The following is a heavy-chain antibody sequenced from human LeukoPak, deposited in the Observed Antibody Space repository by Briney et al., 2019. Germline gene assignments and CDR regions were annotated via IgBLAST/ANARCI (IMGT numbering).Heavy chain of an antibody. CDR3: ARGRGLYWYYYYYMDV. CDR1: GYTFTSYD. D-gene: IGHD2-15*01. Sequence: ASVKVSCKASGYTFTSYDINWVRQATGQGLEWMGWMNPNSGNTGYAQKFQGRVTMTRNTSISTAYMELSSLRSEDTAVYYCARGRGLYWYYYYYMDVWGKGTTVTISS. V-gene: IGHV1-8*01. J-gene: IGHJ6*03. CDR2: MNPNSGNT.